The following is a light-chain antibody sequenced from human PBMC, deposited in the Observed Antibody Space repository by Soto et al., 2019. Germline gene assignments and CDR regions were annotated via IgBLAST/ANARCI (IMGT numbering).Light chain of an antibody. CDR2: GAS. V-gene: IGKV3-20*01. CDR3: QQYDSSPWT. CDR1: QSVSSSF. J-gene: IGKJ1*01. Sequence: EIVLTQSPGTLSLSPGERATLSCRASQSVSSSFLAWYQQKPGQAPGLLIYGASSRATGIPDRFSGSGSGTDFTLTISRLEPEDFAVYYCQQYDSSPWTFGQGIKVEFK.